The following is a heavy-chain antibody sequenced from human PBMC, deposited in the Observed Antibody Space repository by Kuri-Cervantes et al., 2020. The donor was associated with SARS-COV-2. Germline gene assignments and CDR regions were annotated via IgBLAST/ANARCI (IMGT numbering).Heavy chain of an antibody. D-gene: IGHD3-22*01. CDR1: GFTFSSYG. CDR3: ARDRQYDYYDSSGYYPDAFDI. V-gene: IGHV3-30*02. CDR2: IRYDGSNK. Sequence: GESLKISCAASGFTFSSYGMHWVRQAPGKGLEWVAFIRYDGSNKYYADSVKGRFTISRDNSKNTLYLQMNSLRAEDTAVYYCARDRQYDYYDSSGYYPDAFDIWGQGTMVTVSS. J-gene: IGHJ3*02.